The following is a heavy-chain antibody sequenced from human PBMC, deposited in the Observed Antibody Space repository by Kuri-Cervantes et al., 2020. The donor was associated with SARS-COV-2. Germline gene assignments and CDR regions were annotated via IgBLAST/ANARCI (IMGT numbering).Heavy chain of an antibody. CDR3: VRDHPVDY. V-gene: IGHV3-48*01. Sequence: GESLKISCSASGFTFSNYAMHWVRQAPGKGLEWISYISSSGSTIFYADSVKGRFTISRDNAKNSLYLQMNSLRAEDTAVYFCVRDHPVDYWGQGTLVTVSS. CDR1: GFTFSNYA. CDR2: ISSSGSTI. J-gene: IGHJ4*02.